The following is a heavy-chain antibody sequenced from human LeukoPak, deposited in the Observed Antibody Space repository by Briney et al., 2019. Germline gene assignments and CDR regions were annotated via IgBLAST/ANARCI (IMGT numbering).Heavy chain of an antibody. D-gene: IGHD6-13*01. CDR3: AKGRTGGYSSSWYAY. CDR1: GFTVSSNY. CDR2: LYSGGNT. V-gene: IGHV3-53*05. Sequence: GGSLRLSCAVSGFTVSSNYMSWVRQAPGKGLEWVSVLYSGGNTYYADSVKGRFTISRDNSKNTLYLQMNSLRAEDTAVYYCAKGRTGGYSSSWYAYWGQGTLVTVSS. J-gene: IGHJ4*02.